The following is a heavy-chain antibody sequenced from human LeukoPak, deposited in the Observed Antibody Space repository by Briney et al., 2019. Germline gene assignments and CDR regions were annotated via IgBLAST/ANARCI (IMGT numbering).Heavy chain of an antibody. CDR2: INHSGST. CDR3: ARGTMIVVVNWFDP. D-gene: IGHD3-22*01. V-gene: IGHV4-34*01. Sequence: SETLSLTCAVYGGSFSGYYWSWIRQPPGKGLEWIGEINHSGSTNYNPSLKSRVTISVDTSKNQFSLKLSSVTAADTAVYYCARGTMIVVVNWFDPWGQGTLVTVSS. CDR1: GGSFSGYY. J-gene: IGHJ5*02.